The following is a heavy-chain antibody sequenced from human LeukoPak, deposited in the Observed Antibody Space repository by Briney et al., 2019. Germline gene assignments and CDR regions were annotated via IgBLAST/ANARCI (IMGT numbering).Heavy chain of an antibody. D-gene: IGHD1-1*01. J-gene: IGHJ5*02. CDR2: IKQDGSEK. Sequence: GGSLRLSCAASGLTLRSYWRRWVRQAPGKGLEWVANIKQDGSEKYYVDSVKGRFTISRDNAKNSLYLQMNSLRAEDTAVYYCARDRTINWFDPWGQGTLVTVSS. CDR3: ARDRTINWFDP. V-gene: IGHV3-7*01. CDR1: GLTLRSYW.